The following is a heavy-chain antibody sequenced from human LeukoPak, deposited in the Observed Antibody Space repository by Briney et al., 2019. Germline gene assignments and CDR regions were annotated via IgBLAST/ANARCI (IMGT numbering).Heavy chain of an antibody. J-gene: IGHJ6*03. D-gene: IGHD3/OR15-3a*01. CDR2: ISTYNGNT. V-gene: IGHV1-18*01. Sequence: ASVKVSCKASGYIFTQYGISWVRQAPGQGFEWMASISTYNGNTNYAQNFQDRVTVTTDTSTSTASMELRSLRSDDTAVYYCARRTGYNYYYMEVGGQGTTVTVSS. CDR1: GYIFTQYG. CDR3: ARRTGYNYYYMEV.